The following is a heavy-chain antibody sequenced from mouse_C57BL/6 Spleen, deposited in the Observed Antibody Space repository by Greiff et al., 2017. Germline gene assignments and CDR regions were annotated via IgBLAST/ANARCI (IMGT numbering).Heavy chain of an antibody. CDR3: TREGGSSAMDY. Sequence: VQLQQSGAELVRPGASVTLSCKASGYTFTDYEMHWVKQTPVHGLEWIGAIDPETGGTAYNQKFKGKAILTADKSSSTAYMELRSLTSEDSAVYYCTREGGSSAMDYWGQGTSVTVAS. CDR2: IDPETGGT. J-gene: IGHJ4*01. CDR1: GYTFTDYE. V-gene: IGHV1-15*01.